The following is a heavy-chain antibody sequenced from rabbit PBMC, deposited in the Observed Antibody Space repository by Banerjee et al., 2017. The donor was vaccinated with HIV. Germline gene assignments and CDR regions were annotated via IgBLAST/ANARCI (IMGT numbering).Heavy chain of an antibody. CDR2: IFPNYGTK. J-gene: IGHJ4*01. CDR1: GIDFSVYG. Sequence: QEQLVESGGGLVTLGGSLRLSCKASGIDFSVYGISWVRQAPGKGLEWIAYIFPNYGTKDYASWVNGRFSISKTSSTTVTLQMTSLTAADTATYFCVRAGVYAGSSSYTGFDFNLWGPGTLVTVS. D-gene: IGHD8-1*01. CDR3: VRAGVYAGSSSYTGFDFNL. V-gene: IGHV1S45*01.